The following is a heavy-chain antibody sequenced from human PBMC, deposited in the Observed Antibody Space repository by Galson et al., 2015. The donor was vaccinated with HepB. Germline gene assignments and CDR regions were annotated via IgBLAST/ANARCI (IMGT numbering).Heavy chain of an antibody. D-gene: IGHD4-23*01. Sequence: SETQSLTCTVSGGSISSSSYYWGWIRQPPGKGLEWIGSIYYSGSTYYNPSLKSRVTISVDTSKNQFSLKLSSVTAADTAVYYCARRRTAYGGNSNYYFDYWGQGTLVTVSS. CDR1: GGSISSSSYY. J-gene: IGHJ4*02. CDR2: IYYSGST. CDR3: ARRRTAYGGNSNYYFDY. V-gene: IGHV4-39*01.